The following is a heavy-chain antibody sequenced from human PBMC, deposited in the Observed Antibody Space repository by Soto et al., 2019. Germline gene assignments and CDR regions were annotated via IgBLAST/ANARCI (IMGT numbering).Heavy chain of an antibody. V-gene: IGHV3-23*01. CDR2: VSGSGSTT. J-gene: IGHJ4*02. Sequence: EVQLLESGGGLVQPGGSLRLSCAASGFTFSSYAMSWVRQAPEKGLEWVSAVSGSGSTTYSAGSVRGRFTISRDNSKNTLFLQMNSLRAEDTAVYYCAKFFAETGGSNGWPWSFHCWGQGTLVTVSS. D-gene: IGHD6-25*01. CDR3: AKFFAETGGSNGWPWSFHC. CDR1: GFTFSSYA.